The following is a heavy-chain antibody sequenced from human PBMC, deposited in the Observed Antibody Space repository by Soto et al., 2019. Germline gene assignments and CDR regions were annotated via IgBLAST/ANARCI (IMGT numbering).Heavy chain of an antibody. D-gene: IGHD2-15*01. CDR2: IDWEDDK. CDR3: ARSGYCSGRSDDCFDP. Sequence: ESGPTLGNPTQTLTLTCTSSGFSLSTSGMCVSWIRQPPGKPLQWLALIDWEDDKYYSTSLKTRLTISKDTSKNQVVLTMTNMDSVDTATYYCARSGYCSGRSDDCFDPWGQGTLVTVSS. V-gene: IGHV2-70*01. J-gene: IGHJ5*02. CDR1: GFSLSTSGMC.